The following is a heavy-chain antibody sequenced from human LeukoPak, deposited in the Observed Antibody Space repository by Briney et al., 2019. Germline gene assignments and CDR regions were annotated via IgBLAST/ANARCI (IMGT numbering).Heavy chain of an antibody. CDR3: ARATLRTMVRGVIFDY. Sequence: SETLSLTCTVSGGSISSYYWSWIRQPPGKGLEWIGYIYYSGSTNYNPSLKSRVTISVDTSKNQFSLKLSSVTAADTAAYYCARATLRTMVRGVIFDYWGQGTLVTVSS. J-gene: IGHJ4*02. V-gene: IGHV4-59*01. CDR1: GGSISSYY. CDR2: IYYSGST. D-gene: IGHD3-10*01.